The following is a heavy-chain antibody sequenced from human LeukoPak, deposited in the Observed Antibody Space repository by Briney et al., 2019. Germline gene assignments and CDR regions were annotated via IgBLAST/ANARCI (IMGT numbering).Heavy chain of an antibody. Sequence: PSETLSLTCTVSGGSISSSSYYWGWIRQPPGKGLEWIGSIYYSGSTYYNPSLKSRVTISVDTSKNQFSLKLSSVTAADTAVYYCARHSTYYGSGKRWFDPWGQGTLVTASS. CDR1: GGSISSSSYY. CDR3: ARHSTYYGSGKRWFDP. J-gene: IGHJ5*02. CDR2: IYYSGST. V-gene: IGHV4-39*01. D-gene: IGHD3-10*01.